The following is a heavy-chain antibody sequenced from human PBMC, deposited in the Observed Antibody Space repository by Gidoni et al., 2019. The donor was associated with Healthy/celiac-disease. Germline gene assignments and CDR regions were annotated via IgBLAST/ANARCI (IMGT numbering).Heavy chain of an antibody. J-gene: IGHJ4*02. CDR1: GFTFRSDA. Sequence: EVQLLESGGGLVQPGGSLRLSCAASGFTFRSDAMSWVRQAPGKGLEWVSAISGRGGSTYYADSVKGRFTISRDKSKNTLYLQMNSLRAEDTAVYYCAKDRGGSGRGAFDYWGQGTLVTVSS. V-gene: IGHV3-23*01. D-gene: IGHD3-10*01. CDR2: ISGRGGST. CDR3: AKDRGGSGRGAFDY.